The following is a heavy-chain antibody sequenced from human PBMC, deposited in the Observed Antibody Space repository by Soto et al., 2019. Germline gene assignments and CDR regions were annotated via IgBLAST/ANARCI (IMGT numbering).Heavy chain of an antibody. V-gene: IGHV3-33*01. J-gene: IGHJ4*02. CDR2: IWYDGSNK. Sequence: QVQLVESGGGVVQPGRSLRLSCAASGFTFSSYGMHWVRQAPGKGLEWVAVIWYDGSNKYYADSVKGRFTISRDNSKNTLYLQMNSLRAEDTAVYYCARDLVNMVRGVIGYWGQGTLVTVAS. CDR3: ARDLVNMVRGVIGY. D-gene: IGHD3-10*01. CDR1: GFTFSSYG.